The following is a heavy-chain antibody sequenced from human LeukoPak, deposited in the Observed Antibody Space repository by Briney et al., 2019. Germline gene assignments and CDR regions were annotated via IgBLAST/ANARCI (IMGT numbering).Heavy chain of an antibody. V-gene: IGHV3-21*01. D-gene: IGHD4-23*01. Sequence: GGSLRLSCAASGFTFSEYSMNWLRQAPGKGLEWVSAIIKSGSHIYYADSVKGRFTISRDNANSALYLQMTGLRDEDTAVCYCARGRGGDNSNWFDPWGPGTLVTVSS. CDR2: IIKSGSHI. CDR3: ARGRGGDNSNWFDP. J-gene: IGHJ5*02. CDR1: GFTFSEYS.